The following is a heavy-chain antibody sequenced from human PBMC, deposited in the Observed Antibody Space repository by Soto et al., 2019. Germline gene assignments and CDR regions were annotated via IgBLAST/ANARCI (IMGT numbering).Heavy chain of an antibody. D-gene: IGHD2-2*01. CDR1: GYTFTGHY. CDR2: ITPNSGYT. CDR3: AKDNGQLLIFEY. V-gene: IGHV1-2*02. Sequence: VKVSCKASGYTFTGHYVHWVRQAPGQGLEWMGWITPNSGYTNYAQKFQGRVTMTRDTSISTAYMELSGLRSDDTAVYYCAKDNGQLLIFEYWGQGTLVTVSS. J-gene: IGHJ4*02.